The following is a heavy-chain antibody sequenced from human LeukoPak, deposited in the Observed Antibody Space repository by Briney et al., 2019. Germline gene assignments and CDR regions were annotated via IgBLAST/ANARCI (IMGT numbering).Heavy chain of an antibody. Sequence: SETLSLTCAVYGGSFSGYYWSWIRQPPGKGPEWIGNIYFSGTTYYNPSLKSRVIISVDTSKSQFSLKLNSVTAADTAVYYCARHAWGLNAFDVWGRGTMVIVSS. CDR3: ARHAWGLNAFDV. CDR2: IYFSGTT. D-gene: IGHD3-16*01. CDR1: GGSFSGYY. V-gene: IGHV4-34*01. J-gene: IGHJ3*01.